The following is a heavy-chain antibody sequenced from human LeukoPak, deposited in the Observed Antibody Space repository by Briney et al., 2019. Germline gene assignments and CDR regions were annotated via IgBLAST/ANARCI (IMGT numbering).Heavy chain of an antibody. J-gene: IGHJ4*02. Sequence: PGGSLRLSCAASGFTFSNYGTHWVRQAPGKGLEWVAVISHDGMNKYYADSVKGRVTISRDSSKKTVYVQMNSLRPEDTAVYYCARSWGFGELSDHWGQGTLLTVSS. CDR3: ARSWGFGELSDH. CDR1: GFTFSNYG. V-gene: IGHV3-30*03. CDR2: ISHDGMNK. D-gene: IGHD3-10*01.